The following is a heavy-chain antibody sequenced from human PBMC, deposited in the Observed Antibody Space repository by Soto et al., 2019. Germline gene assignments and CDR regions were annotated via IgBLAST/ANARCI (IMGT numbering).Heavy chain of an antibody. CDR3: ARGLYDFWSGYYNGYFDY. V-gene: IGHV4-59*01. CDR1: GGSISSYY. J-gene: IGHJ4*02. Sequence: SETLSLTCTVSGGSISSYYWSWIRQPPGKGLEWIGYIYYSGSTNYNPSLKSRVTISLATSKNQFSLKLSSVTAADTAVYYCARGLYDFWSGYYNGYFDYWGQGTLVTVS. D-gene: IGHD3-3*01. CDR2: IYYSGST.